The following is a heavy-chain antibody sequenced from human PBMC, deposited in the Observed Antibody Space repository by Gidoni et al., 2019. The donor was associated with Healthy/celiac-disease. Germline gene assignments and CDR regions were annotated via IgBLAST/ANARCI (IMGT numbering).Heavy chain of an antibody. CDR1: GGSISSSSYY. CDR3: ARGGSSSWYRVFFDY. V-gene: IGHV4-39*07. Sequence: QLQLQESGPGLVKPSETLSLPCTVSGGSISSSSYYWGWIRQPPGKGLEWIGSIYYSGSTYYNPSLKSRVTISVDTSKNQFSLKLSSVTAADTAVYYCARGGSSSWYRVFFDYWGQGTLVTVSS. CDR2: IYYSGST. D-gene: IGHD6-13*01. J-gene: IGHJ4*02.